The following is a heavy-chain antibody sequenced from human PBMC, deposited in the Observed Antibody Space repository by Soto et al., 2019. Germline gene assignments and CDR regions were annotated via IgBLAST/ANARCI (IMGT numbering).Heavy chain of an antibody. D-gene: IGHD3-9*01. CDR2: ISGSGGST. Sequence: GGSLRLSCAASGFTFSSYAMSWVRQAPGKGLEWVSAISGSGGSTYYADSVKGRFTISRDNSKKTLYLQMNSLRAEDTAVYYCAKDFGPDIAKGFAPGGKRPLDTVSS. J-gene: IGHJ5*02. CDR1: GFTFSSYA. V-gene: IGHV3-23*01. CDR3: AKDFGPDIAKGFAP.